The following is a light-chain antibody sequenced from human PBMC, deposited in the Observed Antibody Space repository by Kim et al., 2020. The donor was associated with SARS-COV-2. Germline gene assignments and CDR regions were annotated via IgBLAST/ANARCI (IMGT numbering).Light chain of an antibody. V-gene: IGKV1-9*01. J-gene: IGKJ2*01. CDR2: AAS. CDR1: QGISSY. CDR3: QQLNSYPYT. Sequence: SASVGGRVTITCRASQGISSYLAWYQQKPGKAPNLLIYAASTLQSGVPARFSGSGSGTDFTLTISSLQPEDFATYYCQQLNSYPYTFGQGTKLEI.